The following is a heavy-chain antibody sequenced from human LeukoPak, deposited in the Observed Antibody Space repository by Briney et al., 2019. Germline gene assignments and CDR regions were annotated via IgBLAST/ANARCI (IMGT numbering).Heavy chain of an antibody. CDR1: GGSISSYY. J-gene: IGHJ6*02. V-gene: IGHV4-59*08. D-gene: IGHD3-3*01. CDR2: IYYSGST. CDR3: ARRYYDFWSGSGGRGMDV. Sequence: SETLSLTCTVSGGSISSYYWSWIRQPPGKGLEWIGYIYYSGSTNYNPSLKSRVTISVDTSKNQFSLKLSSVTAADTAVYYCARRYYDFWSGSGGRGMDVWGQGTTVTVSS.